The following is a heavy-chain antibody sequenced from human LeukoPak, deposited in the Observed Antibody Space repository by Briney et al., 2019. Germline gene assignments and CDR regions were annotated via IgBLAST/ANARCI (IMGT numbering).Heavy chain of an antibody. Sequence: GGSLRLSCSASGFTFSSLAMHRVRQAPGKGLEYVAAISRNGGSTYYADSVKGRFTISRDNSKNTLYLQMSSLRAEDTAVYLCVKDLRSDFMGVLSRYLSYWGQGTLVTVSS. V-gene: IGHV3-64D*09. J-gene: IGHJ4*02. CDR1: GFTFSSLA. CDR2: ISRNGGST. CDR3: VKDLRSDFMGVLSRYLSY. D-gene: IGHD2/OR15-2a*01.